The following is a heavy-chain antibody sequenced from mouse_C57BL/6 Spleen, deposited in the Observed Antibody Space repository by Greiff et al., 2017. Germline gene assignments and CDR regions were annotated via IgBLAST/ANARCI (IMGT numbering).Heavy chain of an antibody. CDR1: GYTFTDYY. CDR3: ALYGKNY. Sequence: EVQLQQSGPELVKPGASVKISCKASGYTFTDYYMNWVKQSHGKSLEWIGDINPNNGGTSYNQKFKGKATLTVDKSSSTAYMELRSLTSEDSAVYYCALYGKNYWGQGTTLTVSS. D-gene: IGHD2-1*01. J-gene: IGHJ2*01. CDR2: INPNNGGT. V-gene: IGHV1-26*01.